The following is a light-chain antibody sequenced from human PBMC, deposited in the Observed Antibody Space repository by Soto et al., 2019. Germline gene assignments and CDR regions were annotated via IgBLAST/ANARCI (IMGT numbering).Light chain of an antibody. CDR1: QSVSSN. Sequence: EIVMTPSPATLSVSPGERATLSCRASQSVSSNLAWYQQKPGQAPRLLIYDASNRATGIPARFSGSGSGTEFTLTISSLQSEDFAVYYCQQYNNWLSITFGQGTRLEIK. CDR2: DAS. CDR3: QQYNNWLSIT. J-gene: IGKJ5*01. V-gene: IGKV3D-15*01.